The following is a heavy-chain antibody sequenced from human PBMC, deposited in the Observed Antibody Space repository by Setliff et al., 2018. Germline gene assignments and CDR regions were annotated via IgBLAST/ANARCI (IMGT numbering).Heavy chain of an antibody. Sequence: ASVKVSCKASGYTFSNYGLSWVRRAPGQGPEWMGWISASNGQTRYTEELQGRVTMTTDTSTSTAYMDLRSLRSDDTAVYYCARSIALFGVDVVSCYFDHWGQGTLVTVS. J-gene: IGHJ4*02. V-gene: IGHV1-18*01. CDR2: ISASNGQT. CDR3: ARSIALFGVDVVSCYFDH. CDR1: GYTFSNYG. D-gene: IGHD3-3*01.